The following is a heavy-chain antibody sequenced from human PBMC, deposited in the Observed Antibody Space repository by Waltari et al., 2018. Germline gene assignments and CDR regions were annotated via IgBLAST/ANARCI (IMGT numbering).Heavy chain of an antibody. CDR1: GGTFSSSA. Sequence: QVQLVQSGAEVNKPGSSVKVSCKASGGTFSSSAIRWVRQAPGQGLEWMGRIIPIFGTANYAQKFQGRVTITADKATSTAYMELSSLRSEDTAVYYCAFRARSRVKEADYWGQGTLVTVSS. CDR2: IIPIFGTA. CDR3: AFRARSRVKEADY. D-gene: IGHD6-13*01. V-gene: IGHV1-69*08. J-gene: IGHJ4*02.